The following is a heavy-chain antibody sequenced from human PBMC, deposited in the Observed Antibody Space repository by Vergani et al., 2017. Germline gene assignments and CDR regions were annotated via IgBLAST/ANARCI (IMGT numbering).Heavy chain of an antibody. CDR2: VDPEDGET. V-gene: IGHV1-69-2*01. CDR3: ATDLFGKATGDRLDY. CDR1: GYTFTSYY. J-gene: IGHJ4*02. D-gene: IGHD3-10*02. Sequence: VQLVQSGAEVKKPGSSVKVSCKASGYTFTSYYMHWVQQAPGKGIEWMGLVDPEDGETIYAEKFQGRVTITADTSTDTAYMELSSLRSEDKAVYYCATDLFGKATGDRLDYWGQGTLVTVSS.